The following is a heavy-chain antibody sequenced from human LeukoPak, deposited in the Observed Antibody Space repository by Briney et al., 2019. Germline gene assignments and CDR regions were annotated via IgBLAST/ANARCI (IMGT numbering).Heavy chain of an antibody. J-gene: IGHJ4*02. CDR1: GGTFSSYA. V-gene: IGHV1-69*13. Sequence: SVKVSCKASGGTFSSYAISWVRQAPGQGLEWMGGIIPIFGTANYAQKFQGRVTITADESTSTAYMELSSLRSEDTAVYYCARARWRYCSSTSCYWNSSSSAFDYWGQGTLVTVSS. CDR2: IIPIFGTA. CDR3: ARARWRYCSSTSCYWNSSSSAFDY. D-gene: IGHD2-2*01.